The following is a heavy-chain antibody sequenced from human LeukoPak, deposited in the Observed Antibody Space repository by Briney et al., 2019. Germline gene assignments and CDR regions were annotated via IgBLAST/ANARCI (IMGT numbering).Heavy chain of an antibody. V-gene: IGHV4-4*02. Sequence: SGTLSLTCAVSGASISSSYWWSWVRQPPGKGLEWIGENHHSGSTKYNPSLKSRVTISVDKSKNQFSLKLSSVTDADTAVYYCAPSPCSGDSCYRFDFWGQGTQVTVSS. CDR1: GASISSSYW. CDR2: NHHSGST. CDR3: APSPCSGDSCYRFDF. J-gene: IGHJ4*02. D-gene: IGHD2-15*01.